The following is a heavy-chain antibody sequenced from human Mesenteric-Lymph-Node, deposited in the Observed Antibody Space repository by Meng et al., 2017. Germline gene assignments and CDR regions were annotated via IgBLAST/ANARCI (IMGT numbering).Heavy chain of an antibody. J-gene: IGHJ4*02. CDR1: GYIFSNHW. V-gene: IGHV5-51*01. CDR2: IYPGDSDT. D-gene: IGHD6-13*01. Sequence: GESLKISCRASGYIFSNHWIGWVRQMPGKGLEWIGIIYPGDSDTRYSPSFQGQVTISVDKSISTAYLQWSSLKVSDTAIYYCARQLPAVSGNGFDYWGQGTLVTVSS. CDR3: ARQLPAVSGNGFDY.